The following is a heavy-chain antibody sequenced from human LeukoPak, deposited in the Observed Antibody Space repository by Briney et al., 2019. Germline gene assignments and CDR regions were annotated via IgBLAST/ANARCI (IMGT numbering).Heavy chain of an antibody. D-gene: IGHD2-15*01. CDR3: ARDSCSGGSCSIDS. V-gene: IGHV4-31*03. CDR1: GGSISSGGYY. CDR2: IYYSGST. J-gene: IGHJ4*02. Sequence: SETLSLTCTVSGGSISSGGYYWSWIRQHPGKGLEWIGYIYYSGSTYYNPSLKSRVTISVDTSKNQFSLKLSSVTAADTAVYYCARDSCSGGSCSIDSWGQGTLVTVSS.